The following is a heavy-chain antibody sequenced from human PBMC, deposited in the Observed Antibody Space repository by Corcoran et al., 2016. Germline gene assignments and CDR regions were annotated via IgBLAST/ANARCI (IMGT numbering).Heavy chain of an antibody. CDR2: INHSGST. CDR3: ARVGPYSGRQPLGRDAFDI. V-gene: IGHV4-34*01. Sequence: QVQLQQWGAGLLKPSETLSLTCAVYGGSFSGYYWSWIRQPPGKGLEWIGEINHSGSTNYNPSLKSRVTISVDTSKNQFSLKLSSVTAADTAVYYCARVGPYSGRQPLGRDAFDIWGQGTMVTVSS. D-gene: IGHD1-26*01. J-gene: IGHJ3*02. CDR1: GGSFSGYY.